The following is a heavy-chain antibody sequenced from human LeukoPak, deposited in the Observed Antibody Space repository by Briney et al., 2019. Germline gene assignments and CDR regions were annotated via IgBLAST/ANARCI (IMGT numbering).Heavy chain of an antibody. Sequence: GGSLRLSCAASGFTFSNDWMNWVRQAPGKGLEWVANVKQDGSEKYYVGSVRGPFTISRDNAKNSLYLEMNSLRAEDTAVYYCATDYYGYFDHWGQGALVAVSS. D-gene: IGHD3-10*01. V-gene: IGHV3-7*03. CDR2: VKQDGSEK. J-gene: IGHJ4*02. CDR3: ATDYYGYFDH. CDR1: GFTFSNDW.